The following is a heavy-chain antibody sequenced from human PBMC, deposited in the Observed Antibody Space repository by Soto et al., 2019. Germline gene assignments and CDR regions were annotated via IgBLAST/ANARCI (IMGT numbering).Heavy chain of an antibody. CDR3: ARDRFHSSSWYYYGMDV. D-gene: IGHD6-13*01. J-gene: IGHJ6*02. Sequence: ASVKVSCKASGYTFTSYGISWVRQAPGQGLEWMGWISAYNGNTNYAQKLQGRVTMTTDTSTSTAYMELRSLRSDDTAVYYCARDRFHSSSWYYYGMDVWGQGTTVTVSS. V-gene: IGHV1-18*01. CDR2: ISAYNGNT. CDR1: GYTFTSYG.